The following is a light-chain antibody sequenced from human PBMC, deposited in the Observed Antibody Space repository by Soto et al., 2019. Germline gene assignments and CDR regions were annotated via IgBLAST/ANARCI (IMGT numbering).Light chain of an antibody. V-gene: IGLV3-21*04. Sequence: SYELTQPPSVSVAPGKTARITCGGNNIGSKSVHWYQQKPGQAPVLVIYYDSDRPSGIPERFSGSNSGNTATLTISRVEAGDEDDYYCQVWDSSSDHPRVFGGGTKVTVL. J-gene: IGLJ2*01. CDR1: NIGSKS. CDR2: YDS. CDR3: QVWDSSSDHPRV.